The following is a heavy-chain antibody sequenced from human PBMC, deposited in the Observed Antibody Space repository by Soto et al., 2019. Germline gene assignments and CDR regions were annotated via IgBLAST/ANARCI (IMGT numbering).Heavy chain of an antibody. V-gene: IGHV3-48*01. CDR1: GFTFRNYG. CDR3: AKAPTPCSGGSCYLPYYYYGMDV. J-gene: IGHJ6*02. CDR2: IGIGSSTK. D-gene: IGHD2-15*01. Sequence: GGCLRLSCAASGFTFRNYGMNWVRQAPGKGLGWVSSIGIGSSTKYYADSVKGRFTISRDNAKNSLYLQMNSLRAEDTAVYYCAKAPTPCSGGSCYLPYYYYGMDVWGQGTTVTVSS.